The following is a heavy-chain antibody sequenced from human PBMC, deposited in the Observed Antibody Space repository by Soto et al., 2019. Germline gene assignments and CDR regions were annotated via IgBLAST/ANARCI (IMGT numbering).Heavy chain of an antibody. CDR3: AREVVTLRRYSSSWQSSTRIDY. J-gene: IGHJ4*02. Sequence: SETLSLTCTVSGGSISSYYWSWIRQPAGKGLEWIGRIYTSGSTNYNPSLKSRVTMSVDTSKNQFSLKLSSVTAADTAVYYCAREVVTLRRYSSSWQSSTRIDYWGQGTLVTSPQ. CDR2: IYTSGST. CDR1: GGSISSYY. D-gene: IGHD6-13*01. V-gene: IGHV4-4*07.